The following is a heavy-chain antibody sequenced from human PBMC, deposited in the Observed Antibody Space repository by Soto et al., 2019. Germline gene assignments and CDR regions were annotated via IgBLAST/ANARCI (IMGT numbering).Heavy chain of an antibody. CDR1: GGSISSGDYY. CDR3: ARGIKNSSGWSGAFDI. D-gene: IGHD6-19*01. J-gene: IGHJ3*02. V-gene: IGHV4-30-4*01. CDR2: IYYSGST. Sequence: SETLSLTCTVSGGSISSGDYYWSWIRQPPGKGLEWIGYIYYSGSTYYNPSLKSRVTISVDTSKNQFSLKLSSVTAADTAVYYCARGIKNSSGWSGAFDIWGQGTMVTVSS.